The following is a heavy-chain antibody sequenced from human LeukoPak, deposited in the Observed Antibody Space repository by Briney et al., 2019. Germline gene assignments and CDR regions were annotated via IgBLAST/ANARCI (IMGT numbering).Heavy chain of an antibody. CDR1: GFTVSSNY. D-gene: IGHD2-2*01. J-gene: IGHJ4*02. CDR2: ISSTSTYI. Sequence: GGSLRLSCAASGFTVSSNYMSWVRQAPGKGLEWVSSISSTSTYILYADSVKGRFTISRDNARNSLYLQMNSLRAEDTAVYYCARGRVPAAMTYFDYWGQGTLVTVSS. CDR3: ARGRVPAAMTYFDY. V-gene: IGHV3-21*01.